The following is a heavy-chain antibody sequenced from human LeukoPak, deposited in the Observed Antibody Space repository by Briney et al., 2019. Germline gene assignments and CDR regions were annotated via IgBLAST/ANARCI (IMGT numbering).Heavy chain of an antibody. Sequence: PSETLSLTCTVSGGSISSYYWSWIRQPPGKGLEWIGYIYCSGSTNYNPSLKSRVTISVDTSKNQFSLKLSSVTAADTAVYYCARDHYYYMDVWGKGTTVTVSS. CDR1: GGSISSYY. CDR2: IYCSGST. V-gene: IGHV4-59*01. CDR3: ARDHYYYMDV. J-gene: IGHJ6*03.